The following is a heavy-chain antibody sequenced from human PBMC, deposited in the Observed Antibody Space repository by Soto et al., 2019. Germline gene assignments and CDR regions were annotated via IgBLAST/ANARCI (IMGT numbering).Heavy chain of an antibody. V-gene: IGHV3-30*18. CDR3: AKDTGPN. Sequence: GGSLRLSCVASGFTFSSYGMHWVRQAPGKGLEWVALISYDGSQKYFGVSVKGRFTISRDNAKNSLYLQMNSLRAEDTAFYYCAKDTGPNWGQGNLVTVSS. CDR2: ISYDGSQK. CDR1: GFTFSSYG. J-gene: IGHJ4*02.